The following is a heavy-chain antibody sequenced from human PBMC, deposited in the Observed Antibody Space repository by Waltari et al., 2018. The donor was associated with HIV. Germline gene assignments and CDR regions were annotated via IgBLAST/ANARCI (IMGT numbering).Heavy chain of an antibody. V-gene: IGHV3-33*01. D-gene: IGHD6-13*01. CDR1: GFRVSDYG. CDR3: ARVPFASSWSADSFDV. Sequence: VQLEESGGGVVQPGRSRRLSCAASGFRVSDYGMHWVRQAPGKGLQWMAVIWYDGSKKEYSDSVKGRFTISKDNSKNTLFLQMNSLRVDDTAVYFCARVPFASSWSADSFDVWGPGTRITVSS. J-gene: IGHJ3*01. CDR2: IWYDGSKK.